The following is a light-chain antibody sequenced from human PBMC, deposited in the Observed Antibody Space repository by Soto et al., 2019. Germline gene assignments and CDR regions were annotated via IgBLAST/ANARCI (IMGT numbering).Light chain of an antibody. CDR3: QQYRT. CDR1: QSVGSN. CDR2: GAS. V-gene: IGKV3-15*01. J-gene: IGKJ1*01. Sequence: EIVMTQSPATLSVSPGERATLSCRASQSVGSNLAWYQQKPGQAPRLLLYGASTRATGIPARFSGSGSGTEFTLTISSLQSEDFAVYYCQQYRTFGQGTKVEIK.